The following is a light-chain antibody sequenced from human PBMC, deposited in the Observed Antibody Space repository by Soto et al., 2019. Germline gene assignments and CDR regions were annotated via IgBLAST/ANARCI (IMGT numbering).Light chain of an antibody. CDR2: GAS. J-gene: IGKJ1*01. Sequence: EIVLTQSPATLSLSPGERATLSCRASQSIRSYLAWYQQKPGQAPRLLIYGASTRATGIPDRFTGSGSGTDFTLTINSLQSEDVAVYYCQQYNMWPPWTFGQGTKVDIK. CDR1: QSIRSY. CDR3: QQYNMWPPWT. V-gene: IGKV3-15*01.